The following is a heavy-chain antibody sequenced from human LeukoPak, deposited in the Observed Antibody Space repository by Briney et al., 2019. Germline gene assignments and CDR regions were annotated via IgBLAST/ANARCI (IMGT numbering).Heavy chain of an antibody. CDR2: ISSSSSYT. V-gene: IGHV3-11*05. CDR3: ARGESSTSWASCYYYGMDV. CDR1: GFTFSDYY. Sequence: GGSLRLSCAASGFTFSDYYMSWIRQAPGKGLEWVSYISSSSSYTNYADSVKGRFTISRDNAKNSLYLQMNSLRAEDTAVYYCARGESSTSWASCYYYGMDVWGQGTTVTVSS. D-gene: IGHD2-2*01. J-gene: IGHJ6*02.